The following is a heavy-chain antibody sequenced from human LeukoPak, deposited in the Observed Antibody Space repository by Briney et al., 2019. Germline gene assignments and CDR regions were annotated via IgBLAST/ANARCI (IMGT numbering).Heavy chain of an antibody. CDR1: RFTFNTYW. V-gene: IGHV3-74*01. CDR2: INSDWSST. CDR3: ARDRGSGWDFDY. J-gene: IGHJ4*02. Sequence: QSGGSLRLSCAASRFTFNTYWMHWVRQAAGKGLGWVSRINSDWSSTIYAGSVKGRFIISRDNAKNTLYLQMNSLRAEDTAVYYCARDRGSGWDFDYWGQGTLVTVSS. D-gene: IGHD6-19*01.